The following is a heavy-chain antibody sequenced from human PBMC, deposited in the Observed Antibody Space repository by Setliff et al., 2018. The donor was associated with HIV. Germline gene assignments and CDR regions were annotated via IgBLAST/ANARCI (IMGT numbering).Heavy chain of an antibody. CDR3: AREIVRVALDI. D-gene: IGHD3-16*02. J-gene: IGHJ3*02. CDR2: IYYSGST. Sequence: SETLSLTCTVSGGSISSSSYYWGWIRQPPGKGLEWIGSIYYSGSTYYNPSLKSRLSISIDTSKNQFYLQLNSVTAADTSVFYCAREIVRVALDIWCPGTAVTVSS. V-gene: IGHV4-39*07. CDR1: GGSISSSSYY.